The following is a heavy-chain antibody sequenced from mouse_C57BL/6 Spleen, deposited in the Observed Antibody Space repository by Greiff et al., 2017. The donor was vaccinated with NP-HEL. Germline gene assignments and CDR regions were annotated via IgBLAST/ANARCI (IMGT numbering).Heavy chain of an antibody. D-gene: IGHD1-1*01. J-gene: IGHJ4*01. Sequence: VQLQQSGAELVKPGASVKISCKASGYAFSSYWMNWVKQRPGKGLEWIGQIYPGDGDTNYNGKFKGKATLTADKSSSTAYMQLSSLTSEDSAVYFCARESAVVRMDYWGQGTSVTVSS. V-gene: IGHV1-80*01. CDR1: GYAFSSYW. CDR2: IYPGDGDT. CDR3: ARESAVVRMDY.